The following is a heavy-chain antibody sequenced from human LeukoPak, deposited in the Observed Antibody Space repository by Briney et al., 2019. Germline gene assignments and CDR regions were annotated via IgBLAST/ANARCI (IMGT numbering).Heavy chain of an antibody. CDR3: ATTVTRPYNWFDP. V-gene: IGHV1-2*02. J-gene: IGHJ5*02. CDR2: INPNSGGT. CDR1: GYTFTGYY. D-gene: IGHD4-17*01. Sequence: ASVKVSCKASGYTFTGYYMHWVRQAPGQGLEWMGWINPNSGGTNYAQKFQGRVTMTRDTSISTAYMELSRLRSDDTAVYYCATTVTRPYNWFDPWGQGTLVTVSS.